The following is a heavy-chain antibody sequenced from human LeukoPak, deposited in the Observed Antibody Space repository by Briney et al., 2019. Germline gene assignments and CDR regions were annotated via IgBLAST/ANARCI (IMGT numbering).Heavy chain of an antibody. CDR1: GYSISSGYY. D-gene: IGHD1-14*01. CDR3: ARVTSRLGWFDP. CDR2: ISHSGST. J-gene: IGHJ5*02. V-gene: IGHV4-38-2*02. Sequence: TSETLSLTCTVSGYSISSGYYWGWIRQPPGQGLEWIGSISHSGSTYYKPSLKSRVTISVDTSKNQFSLKLRSVTAADTAVYYRARVTSRLGWFDPWGQGTLVTVSS.